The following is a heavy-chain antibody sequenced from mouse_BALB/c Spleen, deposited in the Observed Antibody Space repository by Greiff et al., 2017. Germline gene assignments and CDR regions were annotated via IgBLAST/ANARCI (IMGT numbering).Heavy chain of an antibody. Sequence: VQLQESGPGLVAPSQSLSISCTVSGFSLTSYGVHWVRQPPGKGLEWLGVIWAGGSTNYNSALMSRLSISKDNSKSQVFLKMNRLQTDDTALYYCARERDYGTDYAMDYWGQGTSVTVSS. V-gene: IGHV2-9*02. CDR1: GFSLTSYG. J-gene: IGHJ4*01. CDR3: ARERDYGTDYAMDY. D-gene: IGHD1-2*01. CDR2: IWAGGST.